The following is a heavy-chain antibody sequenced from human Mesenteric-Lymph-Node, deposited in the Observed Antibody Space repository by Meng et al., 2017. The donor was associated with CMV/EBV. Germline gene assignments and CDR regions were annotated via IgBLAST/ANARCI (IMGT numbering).Heavy chain of an antibody. V-gene: IGHV4-38-2*02. Sequence: PQTLSLTCIVSGYSTTSGYFWCWLRQSPGKGLEWIGSFYHTGATSYDPSLRSRVTISVDPSKNQFSLRVTSVAAADTAICYCARGAVLFYYGLDVWGQGTTVTVSS. CDR1: GYSTTSGYF. CDR2: FYHTGAT. J-gene: IGHJ6*02. CDR3: ARGAVLFYYGLDV.